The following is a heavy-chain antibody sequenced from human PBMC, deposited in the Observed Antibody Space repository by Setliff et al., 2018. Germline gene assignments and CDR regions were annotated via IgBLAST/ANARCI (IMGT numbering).Heavy chain of an antibody. CDR1: GFSINSGTHF. CDR2: IHYRGTT. J-gene: IGHJ4*02. Sequence: PSETLSLTCTVSGFSINSGTHFWGWIRRPPGKGLEWIGRIHYRGTTYSNASLKSRVTISVDTSKNQVSLKLSSVTAADTGVYFCARRTTVVTPAVEWGQGTLVTVSS. V-gene: IGHV4-39*07. CDR3: ARRTTVVTPAVE. D-gene: IGHD4-17*01.